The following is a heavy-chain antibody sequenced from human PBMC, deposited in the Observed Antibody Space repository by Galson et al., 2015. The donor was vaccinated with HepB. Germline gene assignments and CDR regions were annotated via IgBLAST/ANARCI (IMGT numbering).Heavy chain of an antibody. V-gene: IGHV1-24*01. Sequence: SVKVSCKASGYTLTGLSMHWVRQAPGQGLEWMGGLDPDDGETIYAQKFQGRVTMTEDTSTDTAYMELSSLRSEDTAVYYCATDRTIFGVVGYGAYSAQGPLATASS. CDR2: LDPDDGET. CDR1: GYTLTGLS. CDR3: ATDRTIFGVVGYGAY. D-gene: IGHD3-3*01. J-gene: IGHJ4*02.